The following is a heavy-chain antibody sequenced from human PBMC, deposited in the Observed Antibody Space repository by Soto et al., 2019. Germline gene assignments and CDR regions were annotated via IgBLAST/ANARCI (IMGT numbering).Heavy chain of an antibody. J-gene: IGHJ6*01. CDR2: IFYSGNT. CDR3: DCRDAVRNIMDI. V-gene: IGHV4-39*01. Sequence: PSWTXYLTGNFSGWGRSSRSCSGHWVRQPPGKGRELIGRIFYSGNTYYNPSLKSRVTLSLDTSKNPLSLKLRSVTAAPTPVYYCDCRDAVRNIMDIWGQRPTVTVPS. CDR1: GWGRSSRSCS. D-gene: IGHD2-21*02.